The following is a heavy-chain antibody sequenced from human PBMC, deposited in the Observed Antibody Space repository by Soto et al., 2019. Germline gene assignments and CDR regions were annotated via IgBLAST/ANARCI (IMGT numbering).Heavy chain of an antibody. V-gene: IGHV3-53*01. J-gene: IGHJ3*02. Sequence: GGSLRLSCAASGFTVSSNYMSWVRQAPGKGLEWVSVIYSGGSTYYADSVKGRFTISRDNSKNTLYLQMNSLRAEDTAVYYCARGMGPLWFGELLIEIGAFDIWGQGTMVTVSS. D-gene: IGHD3-10*01. CDR1: GFTVSSNY. CDR2: IYSGGST. CDR3: ARGMGPLWFGELLIEIGAFDI.